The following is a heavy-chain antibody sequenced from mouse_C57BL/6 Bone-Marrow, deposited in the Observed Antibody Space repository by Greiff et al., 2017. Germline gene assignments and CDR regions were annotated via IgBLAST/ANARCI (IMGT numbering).Heavy chain of an antibody. CDR3: AREPPDGYFLAWFAY. V-gene: IGHV5-4*01. J-gene: IGHJ3*01. Sequence: EVKLMESGGGLVKPGGSLKLSCAASGFTFSSYAMSWVRQTPEQRLEWVATISDGGGCTYYTANVKGRFTISRDNAKNNLYLQMSHLNAMDTAMYYCAREPPDGYFLAWFAYWGQGTLVTVSA. CDR1: GFTFSSYA. D-gene: IGHD2-3*01. CDR2: ISDGGGCT.